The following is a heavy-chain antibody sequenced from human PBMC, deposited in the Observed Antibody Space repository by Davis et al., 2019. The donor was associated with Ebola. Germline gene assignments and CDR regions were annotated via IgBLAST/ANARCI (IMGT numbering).Heavy chain of an antibody. V-gene: IGHV3-21*01. CDR1: GFTFSSYA. CDR2: ISSSSSYI. Sequence: GESLKISCAASGFTFSSYAMHWVRQAPGKGLEWVSSISSSSSYIYYADSVKGRFTISRDNAKNSLYLQMNSLRAEDTAVYYCARSRWQEGYFDYWGQGTLVTVSS. D-gene: IGHD5-24*01. CDR3: ARSRWQEGYFDY. J-gene: IGHJ4*02.